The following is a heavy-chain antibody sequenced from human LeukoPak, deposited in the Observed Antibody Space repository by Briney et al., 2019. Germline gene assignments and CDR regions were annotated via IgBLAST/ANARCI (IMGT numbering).Heavy chain of an antibody. CDR2: INPDTGDT. CDR3: ARSGGHGSGSYYEDELKLGEDHYYFYGMDV. J-gene: IGHJ6*02. CDR1: GYTFTGYY. D-gene: IGHD3-10*01. V-gene: IGHV1-2*02. Sequence: GASVKVSCKASGYTFTGYYMHWVRQAPGQGLEWMGWINPDTGDTNYAQTSQGRVTMTRDTSIGTAYMELSHLKFDDTAVYYCARSGGHGSGSYYEDELKLGEDHYYFYGMDVWGQGTTVTVSS.